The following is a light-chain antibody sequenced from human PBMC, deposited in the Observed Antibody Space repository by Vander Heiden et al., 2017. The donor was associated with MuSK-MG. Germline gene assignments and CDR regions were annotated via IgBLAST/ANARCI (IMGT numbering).Light chain of an antibody. CDR3: QQSYSTLG. Sequence: DIQMTQSPSSLSASVGDRVTITCRASQSISSYLNWYQQKPGKAPKLLIYAASSLQSGVSSRFSGSGSGTDFTLTISRLQPEDFATYYCQQSYSTLGFGQGTRLEIK. CDR1: QSISSY. J-gene: IGKJ5*01. V-gene: IGKV1-39*01. CDR2: AAS.